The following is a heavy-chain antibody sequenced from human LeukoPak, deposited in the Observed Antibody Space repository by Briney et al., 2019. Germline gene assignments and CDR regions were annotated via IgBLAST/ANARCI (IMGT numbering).Heavy chain of an antibody. CDR2: IIPILGIA. CDR1: GGTFNSYA. Sequence: ASVKVSCKASGGTFNSYAISWVRQAPGQGLEWMGRIIPILGIANYAQKFQGRVTITADKSTSTAYMELSSLRSEDTAVYYCARAGGASGYYGYYFDYWGQGTLVTVSS. V-gene: IGHV1-69*04. J-gene: IGHJ4*02. D-gene: IGHD3-22*01. CDR3: ARAGGASGYYGYYFDY.